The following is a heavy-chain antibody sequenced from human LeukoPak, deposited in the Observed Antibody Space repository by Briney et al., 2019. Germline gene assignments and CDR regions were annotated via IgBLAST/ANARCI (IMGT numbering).Heavy chain of an antibody. V-gene: IGHV4-30-4*08. D-gene: IGHD2-2*01. CDR2: IYYSGST. J-gene: IGHJ3*02. CDR1: GGSISSGDYY. CDR3: AGASSLNDAFDI. Sequence: SETLSPTCTVSGGSISSGDYYWSWIRQPPGKGLEWIGYIYYSGSTYYNPSLKSRVTISVDTSKNQFSLKLSSVTAADTAVYYCAGASSLNDAFDIWGQGTMVTVSS.